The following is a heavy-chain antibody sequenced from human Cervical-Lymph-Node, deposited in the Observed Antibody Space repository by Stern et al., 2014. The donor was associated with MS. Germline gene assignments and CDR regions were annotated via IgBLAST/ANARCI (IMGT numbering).Heavy chain of an antibody. Sequence: VQLVQSGAEVKKPGSSVKVSCKASGGTFSSYAISWVRQAPGQGLEWMGGIIPIFGTANYAQKFQGRVTITADESTSTAYMELSSLRSEDTAVYYCARVPGYCSGGSCYTYYYGMDVWGQGTTVTVSS. CDR2: IIPIFGTA. CDR3: ARVPGYCSGGSCYTYYYGMDV. CDR1: GGTFSSYA. V-gene: IGHV1-69*01. D-gene: IGHD2-15*01. J-gene: IGHJ6*02.